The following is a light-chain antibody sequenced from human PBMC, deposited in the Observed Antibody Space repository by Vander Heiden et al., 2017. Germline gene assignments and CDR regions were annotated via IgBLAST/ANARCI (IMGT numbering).Light chain of an antibody. Sequence: QAVVPPAPSLTVCPGGTVALPSGSRTEAVPSGHYPYWFQQRPGQAPRTLIYDKRNKHAWTPARCSGSRLGGKAALTLSGAQPEEEAEYYCLLVYSGASVFGGGTQLTVL. CDR2: DKR. CDR1: TEAVPSGHY. V-gene: IGLV7-46*01. J-gene: IGLJ7*01. CDR3: LLVYSGASV.